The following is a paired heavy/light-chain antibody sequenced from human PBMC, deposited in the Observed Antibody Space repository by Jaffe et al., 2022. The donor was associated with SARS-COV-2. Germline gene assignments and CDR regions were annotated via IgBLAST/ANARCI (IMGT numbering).Light chain of an antibody. J-gene: IGKJ1*01. Sequence: EIVLTQSPGTLSLSPGERATLSCRASQSVSSSYLAWYQQKPGQAPRLVIYGASSRATGIPDRFSGSGSGTDFTLTISRLEPEDFAVYYCQQYGSSPQTFGQGTKVEIK. CDR2: GAS. CDR3: QQYGSSPQT. CDR1: QSVSSSY. V-gene: IGKV3-20*01.
Heavy chain of an antibody. CDR1: GYTFTSYV. CDR3: ARGGAGLLVID. D-gene: IGHD3-10*01. V-gene: IGHV1-3*01. Sequence: QVQLVQSGAEVKKPGTSVKVSCKASGYTFTSYVVHWVRQAPGQRLEWVGWINAGNGKTENSQKFEGRVTITRDTSASTAYMELSSLRSEDTAVYYCARGGAGLLVIDWGQGTLVTVSS. J-gene: IGHJ4*02. CDR2: INAGNGKT.